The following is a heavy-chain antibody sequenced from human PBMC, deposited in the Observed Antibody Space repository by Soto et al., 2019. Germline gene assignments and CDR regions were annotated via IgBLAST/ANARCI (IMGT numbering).Heavy chain of an antibody. CDR3: ARSPWGELLDDAFDI. CDR1: GGSISSGGYS. J-gene: IGHJ3*02. CDR2: IYHSGST. D-gene: IGHD3-10*01. Sequence: NPSETLSLTCAVYGGSISSGGYSWSWIRQPPGKGLEWIGYIYHSGSTYYNPSLKSRVTISVDRSKNQFSLKLSSVTAADTAVYYCARSPWGELLDDAFDIWGQGTMVT. V-gene: IGHV4-30-2*01.